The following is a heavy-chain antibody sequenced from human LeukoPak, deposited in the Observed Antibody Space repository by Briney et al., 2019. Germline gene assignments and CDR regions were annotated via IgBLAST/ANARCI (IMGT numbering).Heavy chain of an antibody. J-gene: IGHJ4*02. Sequence: GGSLRLSCAASGFTVSSNYMSWVRQAPGKGLEWVSVIYSGGSTYYADSVKGRFTISRDNSEDTLYLQMNSLRAEDTAVYYCVRDPSGSGFAFDSWGQGALVTISS. D-gene: IGHD1-1*01. CDR3: VRDPSGSGFAFDS. CDR1: GFTVSSNY. V-gene: IGHV3-53*01. CDR2: IYSGGST.